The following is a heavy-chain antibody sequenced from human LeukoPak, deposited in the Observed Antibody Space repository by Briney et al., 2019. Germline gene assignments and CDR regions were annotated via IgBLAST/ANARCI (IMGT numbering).Heavy chain of an antibody. D-gene: IGHD6-13*01. CDR1: GFTFSSYW. J-gene: IGHJ5*02. CDR3: ARDPAAADKNWFDP. V-gene: IGHV3-74*01. Sequence: GGSLRLSCAASGFTFSSYWMHWVRHAPGKGLVWVSRINSDGSSTSYADSVKGRFTISRDNAKNTLYLQMNSLRAEDTAVYYCARDPAAADKNWFDPWGQGTLVTVSS. CDR2: INSDGSST.